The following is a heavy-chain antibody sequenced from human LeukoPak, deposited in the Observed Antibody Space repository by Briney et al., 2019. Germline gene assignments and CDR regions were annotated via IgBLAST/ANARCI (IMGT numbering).Heavy chain of an antibody. CDR1: GFTFRIYS. Sequence: GGSLRLSCAASGFTFRIYSMNWVRRAPGTGLERVSSIGPSSGDIHYADSVKGRFTISRDNGKNSLYLQMNSLRAEDTAVYYCARDRGARGRGLAWGQGTQVTVSS. CDR3: ARDRGARGRGLA. D-gene: IGHD3-10*01. CDR2: IGPSSGDI. V-gene: IGHV3-21*01. J-gene: IGHJ5*02.